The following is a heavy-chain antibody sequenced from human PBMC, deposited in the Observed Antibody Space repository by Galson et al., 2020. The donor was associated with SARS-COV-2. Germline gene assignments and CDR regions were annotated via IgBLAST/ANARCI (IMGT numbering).Heavy chain of an antibody. CDR3: ARGPHCSGGSCYSNWFYP. CDR2: IHNSGST. D-gene: IGHD2-15*01. J-gene: IGHJ5*02. Sequence: SETLSLTCTVSGGSISSYYWSWIRQPAGQGLEWIGRIHNSGSTDYNPSLKTRVTMSVDTSKNQFSLKLSSVTAADTAVYYCARGPHCSGGSCYSNWFYPWGQGTLVTVSS. V-gene: IGHV4-4*07. CDR1: GGSISSYY.